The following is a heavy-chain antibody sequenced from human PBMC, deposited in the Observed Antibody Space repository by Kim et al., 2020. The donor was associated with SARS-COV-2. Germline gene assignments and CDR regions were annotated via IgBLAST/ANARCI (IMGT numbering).Heavy chain of an antibody. Sequence: SETLSLTCTVSGGSISSSSYYWGWIRQPPGKGLEWIGSIFYSGSTYYNPSLKSRVTISVDTSKNQFSLKLSSVTAADTAVYYCARLIYDSSGIIWWYFDYWGQGTLVTVSS. V-gene: IGHV4-39*01. J-gene: IGHJ4*02. CDR2: IFYSGST. D-gene: IGHD3-22*01. CDR1: GGSISSSSYY. CDR3: ARLIYDSSGIIWWYFDY.